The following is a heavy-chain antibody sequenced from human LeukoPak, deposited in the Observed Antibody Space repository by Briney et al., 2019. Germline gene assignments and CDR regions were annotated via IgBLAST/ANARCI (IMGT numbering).Heavy chain of an antibody. D-gene: IGHD1-26*01. V-gene: IGHV3-53*01. J-gene: IGHJ5*02. CDR2: LYSGGSI. CDR1: GFTVSCNY. Sequence: GGSLRLSCAASGFTVSCNYMSWVRQAPGKGLEWVSVLYSGGSIYYADSVKGRFTISRDNSKNTLYLQMNSLRAEDTAVYYCARGLYTSSSYNWFDPWGQGTLVTVSS. CDR3: ARGLYTSSSYNWFDP.